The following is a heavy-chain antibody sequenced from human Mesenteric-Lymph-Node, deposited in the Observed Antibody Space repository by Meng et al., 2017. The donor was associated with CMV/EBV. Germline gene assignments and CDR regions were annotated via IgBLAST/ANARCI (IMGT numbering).Heavy chain of an antibody. Sequence: CAVYGGSFSGYYWSWIRQPPGKGLEWIGEINHSGSTNYNPSLKSRVTISVDTSKNQFSLKLSSVTAADTAVYYCARGYGSGSYWLYWGQGTLVTVSS. D-gene: IGHD3-10*01. CDR2: INHSGST. J-gene: IGHJ4*02. V-gene: IGHV4-34*01. CDR1: GGSFSGYY. CDR3: ARGYGSGSYWLY.